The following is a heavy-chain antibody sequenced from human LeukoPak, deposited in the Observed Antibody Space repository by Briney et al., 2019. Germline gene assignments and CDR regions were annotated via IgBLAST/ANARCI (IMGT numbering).Heavy chain of an antibody. Sequence: GGSLRLSCAASGFTFSDYYMSWIRQAPGKGLEWVPYISSSGSYTNYADSVKGRFTISRDNAKNSLYLQMNSLRAEDTAVYYCARDVSPNFWSGYYVDYWGQGTLVTVSS. CDR3: ARDVSPNFWSGYYVDY. D-gene: IGHD3-3*01. CDR2: ISSSGSYT. CDR1: GFTFSDYY. V-gene: IGHV3-11*06. J-gene: IGHJ4*02.